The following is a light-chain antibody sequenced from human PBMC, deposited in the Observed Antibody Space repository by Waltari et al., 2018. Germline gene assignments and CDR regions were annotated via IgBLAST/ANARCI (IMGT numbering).Light chain of an antibody. V-gene: IGKV1-12*01. CDR1: QSISSW. J-gene: IGKJ3*01. CDR2: KAS. CDR3: LQYSSSPFT. Sequence: DIQMTQSPSSLSASVGDTVTITRRASQSISSWLDWYQQKPGKAPKLLIYKASSLQSGVPSRFSGSGSGTEFTLTISSLQPEDFATYYCLQYSSSPFTFGPGTKLDIK.